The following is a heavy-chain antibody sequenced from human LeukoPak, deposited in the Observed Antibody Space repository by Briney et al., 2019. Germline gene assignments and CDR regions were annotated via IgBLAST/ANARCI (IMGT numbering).Heavy chain of an antibody. V-gene: IGHV3-53*01. J-gene: IGHJ4*02. CDR1: GLTVSKNY. CDR3: VRGAGTGWRFDY. CDR2: IYSGGST. D-gene: IGHD6-19*01. Sequence: GGSLRLSCAASGLTVSKNYMSWVRQAPGKGLESVSVIYSGGSTYYADSVRGRFIISRDNAKNSVYLQMNSLRGEDTAVYYCVRGAGTGWRFDYWGQGTLVTVSS.